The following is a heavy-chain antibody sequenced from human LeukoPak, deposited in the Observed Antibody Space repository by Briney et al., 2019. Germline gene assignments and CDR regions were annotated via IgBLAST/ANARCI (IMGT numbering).Heavy chain of an antibody. CDR2: ISAGGGTI. J-gene: IGHJ4*02. D-gene: IGHD3-22*01. V-gene: IGHV3-23*01. CDR1: AFTFSNHA. CDR3: AYYDSSSYYYGRLRY. Sequence: GGSLRLSCAASAFTFSNHAMSWVRQTPGKGLEWVSGISAGGGTILYADSVKGRFTISRDNSKNTLYLHMNNLRVEDTAVYFCAYYDSSSYYYGRLRYWGQGTPVTVSS.